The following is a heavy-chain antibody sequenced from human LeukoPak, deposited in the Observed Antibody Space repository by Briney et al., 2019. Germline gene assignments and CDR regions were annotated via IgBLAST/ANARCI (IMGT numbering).Heavy chain of an antibody. V-gene: IGHV3-74*01. Sequence: GGSLRLSRAASGFTLSQYWMSWVRPAPGRGLVGVSRINGDVTTTTYADSVKGRFTNSRDNAKNTLYLQMNSLRAEDTAIYYCARSDWFDPWGQGALVTVSS. CDR2: INGDVTTT. CDR1: GFTLSQYW. CDR3: ARSDWFDP. J-gene: IGHJ5*02.